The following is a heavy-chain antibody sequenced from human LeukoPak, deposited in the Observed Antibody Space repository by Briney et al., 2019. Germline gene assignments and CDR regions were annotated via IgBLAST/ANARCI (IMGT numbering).Heavy chain of an antibody. J-gene: IGHJ4*02. Sequence: GESLKISCKGSGYSFTSYWIGWVRQMPGKGLEWMGIIYPGDSDTRYSPSFQGQVTIPADKSISTAYLQWSSLKASDTAMYYCARGEVGATFVNHFDYWGQGTLVTVSS. D-gene: IGHD1-26*01. V-gene: IGHV5-51*01. CDR1: GYSFTSYW. CDR3: ARGEVGATFVNHFDY. CDR2: IYPGDSDT.